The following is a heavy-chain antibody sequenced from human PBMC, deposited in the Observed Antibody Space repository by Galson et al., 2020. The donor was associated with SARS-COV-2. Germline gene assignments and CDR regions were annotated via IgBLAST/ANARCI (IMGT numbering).Heavy chain of an antibody. J-gene: IGHJ5*02. V-gene: IGHV3-43*02. Sequence: GGSLRLSCAASGFTFDDYAMHWVRQAPGKGLEWVSLISGDGGSTYYADSVKGRFTISRDNSKNSLYLQMNSLRTEDTALYYCAKGHLLGDFWSGSELVNWFDPWGQGTLVTVSS. CDR2: ISGDGGST. D-gene: IGHD3-3*01. CDR3: AKGHLLGDFWSGSELVNWFDP. CDR1: GFTFDDYA.